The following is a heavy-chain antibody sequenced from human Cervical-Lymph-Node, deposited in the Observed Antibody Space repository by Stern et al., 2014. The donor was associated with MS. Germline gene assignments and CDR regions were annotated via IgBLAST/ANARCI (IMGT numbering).Heavy chain of an antibody. CDR1: GASISSGNW. Sequence: QVQLQESGPGLVKPSGTLSLTCAVSGASISSGNWWTWVRQPPGKGLEWIGEIYHSGSTNYNPSFKSRVSMSLDTSKNQTSLKLRSVAAADAAVYYCARDPFLEWLDDWGQGTTVTVSS. CDR2: IYHSGST. J-gene: IGHJ6*02. V-gene: IGHV4-4*02. CDR3: ARDPFLEWLDD. D-gene: IGHD3-3*02.